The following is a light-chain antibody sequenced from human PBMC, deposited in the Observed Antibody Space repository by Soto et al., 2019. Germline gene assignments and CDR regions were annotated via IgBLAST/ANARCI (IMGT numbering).Light chain of an antibody. V-gene: IGKV1-12*01. CDR2: DAS. CDR1: QGISSW. Sequence: DIQMTQSPSSLSASVGDRVTITCRASQGISSWLAWYQQKPEKAPKLLIYDASSLESGVPQRFSGSGSGTDFTLTISSLQPEDCAIYFCQQANSFPITFGQGTRLEIK. CDR3: QQANSFPIT. J-gene: IGKJ5*01.